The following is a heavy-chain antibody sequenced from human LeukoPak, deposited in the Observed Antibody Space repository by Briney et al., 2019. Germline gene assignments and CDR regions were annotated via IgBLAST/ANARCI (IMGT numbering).Heavy chain of an antibody. CDR1: GGSISSSYY. D-gene: IGHD3-9*01. CDR3: ARGDDILTGYSNYFDY. V-gene: IGHV4-61*01. J-gene: IGHJ4*02. CDR2: IYYSGST. Sequence: SETLSLTCAVSGGSISSSYYWSWIRQPPGKGLEWIGYIYYSGSTNYNPSLKSRVTISVDTSKNQFSLKLSSVTAADTAVYYCARGDDILTGYSNYFDYWGQGTLVTVSS.